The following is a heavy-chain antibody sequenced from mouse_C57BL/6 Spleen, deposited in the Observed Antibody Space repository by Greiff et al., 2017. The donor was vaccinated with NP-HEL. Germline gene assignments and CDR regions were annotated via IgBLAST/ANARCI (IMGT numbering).Heavy chain of an antibody. J-gene: IGHJ4*01. CDR1: GFTFSSYG. Sequence: EVQVVESGGDLVKPGGSLKLSCAASGFTFSSYGMSWVRQTPDKRLEWVATISSGGSYTYYPDSVKGRFTISRDNAKNTLYLQMSSLKSEDTAMYYCASLTGNAMDYWGQGTSVTVSS. V-gene: IGHV5-6*01. CDR2: ISSGGSYT. CDR3: ASLTGNAMDY. D-gene: IGHD4-1*01.